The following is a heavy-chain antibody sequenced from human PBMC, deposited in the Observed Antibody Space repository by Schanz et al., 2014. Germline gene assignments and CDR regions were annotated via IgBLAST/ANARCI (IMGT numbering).Heavy chain of an antibody. CDR3: ARDKGGLIAFDC. CDR2: VSHDGFTK. D-gene: IGHD2-21*01. Sequence: QVQLVESGGGVVQPGRSLRLSCVASGFSFSGFAVHWVRQAPGKGLEWVSIVSHDGFTKHYADSVRGRFTLSRDNSKNTVYLQMNSLRAEDTAVYYCARDKGGLIAFDCWGQGPLVGVSS. J-gene: IGHJ4*02. CDR1: GFSFSGFA. V-gene: IGHV3-30*04.